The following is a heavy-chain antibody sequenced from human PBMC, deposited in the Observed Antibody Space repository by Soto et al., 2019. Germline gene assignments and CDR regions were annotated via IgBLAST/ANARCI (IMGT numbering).Heavy chain of an antibody. J-gene: IGHJ4*02. Sequence: WVPMRVSRRGAGCKIISYWSSWVSKIPGKGLEWMGRIDPSDSYTNYSPSFQGHVTISADKSISTAYLQWSSLKASDTAMYYCARHRPPEYYDFWSGYYTGIDYWGQGTLVTVS. D-gene: IGHD3-3*01. V-gene: IGHV5-10-1*01. CDR3: ARHRPPEYYDFWSGYYTGIDY. CDR1: GCKIISYW. CDR2: IDPSDSYT.